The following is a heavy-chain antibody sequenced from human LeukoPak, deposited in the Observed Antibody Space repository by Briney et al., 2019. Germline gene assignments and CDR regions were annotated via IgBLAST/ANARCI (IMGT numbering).Heavy chain of an antibody. CDR3: AGGRRYCSGGSCYSFDY. J-gene: IGHJ4*02. CDR1: GYSISSGYY. CDR2: IYYSGST. D-gene: IGHD2-15*01. V-gene: IGHV4-38-2*02. Sequence: SETLSLTCSVSGYSISSGYYWGWIRQPPGKGLEWIGYIYYSGSTNYNPSLKSRVTISVDTSKNQFSLKLSSVTAADTAVYYCAGGRRYCSGGSCYSFDYWGQGTLVTVSS.